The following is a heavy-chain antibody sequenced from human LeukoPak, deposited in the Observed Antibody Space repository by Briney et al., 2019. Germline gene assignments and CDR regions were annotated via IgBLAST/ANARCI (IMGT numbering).Heavy chain of an antibody. D-gene: IGHD4-11*01. Sequence: PSETLSLTCAVYDGSFSGYSWSWIRQPPGKGLEWIGEINHSGSTNYNPSLKSRVTLSLDTSKNQFSLKLSSVTAADTAVYYCARDRPVTGANRFDPWGQGALVTVSS. V-gene: IGHV4-34*01. CDR3: ARDRPVTGANRFDP. J-gene: IGHJ5*02. CDR1: DGSFSGYS. CDR2: INHSGST.